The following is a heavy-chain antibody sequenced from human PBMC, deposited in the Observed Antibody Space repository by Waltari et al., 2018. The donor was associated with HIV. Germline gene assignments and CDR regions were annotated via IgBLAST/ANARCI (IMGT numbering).Heavy chain of an antibody. V-gene: IGHV3-48*02. Sequence: EVQLVESGGGLVQPGRSLRLSCADSGFSFSDYAMNWVRQAPGKGLEWISYISSSSSNIKYADSVKGRFTISRDNTKSSLDLHMNNLRDEDTAVYFCARDTLNLYFGLDVWGQGTTVSVSS. J-gene: IGHJ6*02. CDR1: GFSFSDYA. CDR3: ARDTLNLYFGLDV. CDR2: ISSSSSNI.